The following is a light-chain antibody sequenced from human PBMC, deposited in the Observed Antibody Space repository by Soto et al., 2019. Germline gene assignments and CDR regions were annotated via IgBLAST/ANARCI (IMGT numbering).Light chain of an antibody. CDR1: QSVSSK. Sequence: EIVITHSPATLSLSLLQRATLSGRASQSVSSKLAWYQQKPGQAPRLLMYGASRRATGIPDRFSGSGSGTDFTLTISRLEPEDFAVYYCQQYGSSLWTFGQGTKVDIK. V-gene: IGKV3-20*01. J-gene: IGKJ1*01. CDR3: QQYGSSLWT. CDR2: GAS.